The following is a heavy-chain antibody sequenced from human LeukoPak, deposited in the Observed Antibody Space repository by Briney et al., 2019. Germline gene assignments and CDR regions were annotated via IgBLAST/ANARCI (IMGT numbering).Heavy chain of an antibody. CDR1: GYSFTGYY. V-gene: IGHV1-2*02. J-gene: IGHJ4*02. Sequence: ASVKVSCKASGYSFTGYYMHWVRQAPGQGLEWMGWINPYSGGTNYAQKFQGRVTITRNTSISTAYMELSSLRSEDTAVYYCAREGRSTSDYWGQGTLVTVSS. CDR3: AREGRSTSDY. D-gene: IGHD4-17*01. CDR2: INPYSGGT.